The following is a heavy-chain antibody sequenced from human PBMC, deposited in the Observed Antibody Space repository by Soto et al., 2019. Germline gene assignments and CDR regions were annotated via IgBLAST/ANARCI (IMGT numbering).Heavy chain of an antibody. CDR2: IIPIFGTA. Sequence: SVKVSCKASGGTFSSYAISWVRQAPGQGLEWMGGIIPIFGTANYAQKFQGRVTITADESTSTAYMELSSLRSEDTAVYYCARDKSPYYYDSSGYTYYFDYWGQGTLVTVSS. V-gene: IGHV1-69*13. D-gene: IGHD3-22*01. CDR3: ARDKSPYYYDSSGYTYYFDY. J-gene: IGHJ4*02. CDR1: GGTFSSYA.